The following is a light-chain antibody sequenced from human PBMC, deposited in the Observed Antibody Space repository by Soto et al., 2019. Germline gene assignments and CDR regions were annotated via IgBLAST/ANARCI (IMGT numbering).Light chain of an antibody. CDR1: QGISNW. V-gene: IGKV1-12*01. Sequence: DIQMTQSPSSVSASVGDRVSITCRASQGISNWLAWYQQKPGRAPKLLIYTGSSLQSGVPSRFSSTGSGTNVTLTISSLQPEDVATYYCQQANSFPLTCGGGTKVEIK. J-gene: IGKJ4*01. CDR3: QQANSFPLT. CDR2: TGS.